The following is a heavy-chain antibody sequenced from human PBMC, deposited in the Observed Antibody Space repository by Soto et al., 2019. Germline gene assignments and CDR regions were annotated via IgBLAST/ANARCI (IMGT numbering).Heavy chain of an antibody. CDR2: VYHSGNT. Sequence: PSETLSLTCAVSGYSISSDKWWSWVRQPPGKGLEWIGEVYHSGNTNYNPSLKSRVIISVDKPKNQFSLKLSSVTDADTAVYYCARTSGYYLYGYRGQGTLVTVSS. D-gene: IGHD3-22*01. J-gene: IGHJ4*02. V-gene: IGHV4-4*02. CDR3: ARTSGYYLYGY. CDR1: GYSISSDKW.